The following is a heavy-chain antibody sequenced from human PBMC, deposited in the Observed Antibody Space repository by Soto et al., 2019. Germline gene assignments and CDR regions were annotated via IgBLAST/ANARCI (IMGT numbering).Heavy chain of an antibody. Sequence: GASVKVSCQASGYTFTSYAMHWVRQAPGQRLEWMGWINAGNGNTKYSQKFQGRVTITRDTSASTAYMELSSLRSEDTAVYYCARGPGGPDGPGDYWGQGTLVTVSS. CDR1: GYTFTSYA. D-gene: IGHD2-15*01. CDR2: INAGNGNT. V-gene: IGHV1-3*01. J-gene: IGHJ4*02. CDR3: ARGPGGPDGPGDY.